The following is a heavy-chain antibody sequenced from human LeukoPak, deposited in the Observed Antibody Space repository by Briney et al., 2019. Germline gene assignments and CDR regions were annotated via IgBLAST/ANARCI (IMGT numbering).Heavy chain of an antibody. CDR1: GYTFTSYG. CDR2: ISGYNGNR. V-gene: IGHV1-18*01. CDR3: TRVGDSSGWSYYFDN. D-gene: IGHD6-19*01. J-gene: IGHJ4*02. Sequence: ASVKVSCKASGYTFTSYGISWVRQAPGQGLEWMGWISGYNGNRKYAQKLQGRVTMTTDTSTSTAYMELRSLRSDDTAVYYCTRVGDSSGWSYYFDNWGQGTLVSVSS.